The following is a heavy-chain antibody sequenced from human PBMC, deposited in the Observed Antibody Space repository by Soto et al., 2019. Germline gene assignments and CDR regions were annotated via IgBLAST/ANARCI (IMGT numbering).Heavy chain of an antibody. Sequence: QVQLVQSGAEVKKPGSSVKVSCKASGGTFSSYAISWVRQAPGQGLEWMGWIIPIFGTANYAQKFQGRVTITADESTSTAYMELSSLTSEDTAVYYCARGYDFWSGYAPLYYYCGMDVWGQGTTVTVSS. D-gene: IGHD3-3*01. CDR1: GGTFSSYA. CDR3: ARGYDFWSGYAPLYYYCGMDV. CDR2: IIPIFGTA. V-gene: IGHV1-69*12. J-gene: IGHJ6*02.